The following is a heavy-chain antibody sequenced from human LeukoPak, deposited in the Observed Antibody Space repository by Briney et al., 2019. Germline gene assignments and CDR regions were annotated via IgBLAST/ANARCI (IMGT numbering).Heavy chain of an antibody. V-gene: IGHV3-23*01. CDR2: IVGSGGDT. CDR1: GFTFANFP. CDR3: AKVLGHDSSGYYYYGMDV. J-gene: IGHJ6*02. Sequence: GGPRRLSLAASGFTFANFPRTWARQAPGKGREAFPSIVGSGGDTYYKDSVKGRFTISRDNSKNTLYLQMNSLRAEDTAVYYCAKVLGHDSSGYYYYGMDVWGQGTTVTVSS. D-gene: IGHD3-22*01.